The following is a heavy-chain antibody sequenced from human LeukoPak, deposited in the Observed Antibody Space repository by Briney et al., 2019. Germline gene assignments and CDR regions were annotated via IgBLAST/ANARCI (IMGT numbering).Heavy chain of an antibody. Sequence: SETLSLTCAVYGGSFSGYYWSWIRQPPGKGLEWIGEINHSGGTNYNPSLKSRVTISVDTSKNQFSLKLSSVTAADTAVYYCARGRWPLDAFDIWGQGTMVTVSS. CDR1: GGSFSGYY. J-gene: IGHJ3*02. CDR2: INHSGGT. V-gene: IGHV4-34*01. CDR3: ARGRWPLDAFDI. D-gene: IGHD2-15*01.